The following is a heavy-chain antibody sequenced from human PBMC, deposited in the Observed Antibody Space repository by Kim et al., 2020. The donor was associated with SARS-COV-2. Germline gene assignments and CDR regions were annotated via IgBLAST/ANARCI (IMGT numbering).Heavy chain of an antibody. CDR3: ARGLSLSFHN. CDR2: TYYRSTWYH. V-gene: IGHV6-1*01. Sequence: SQTLSLTCVISGDSVSSGTAAWNWIRQSPSRGLEWLGRTYYRSTWYHQYASSVKSRITINPDTSKNQFSLQLISVTPEDTAVYFCARGLSLSFHNWGQG. CDR1: GDSVSSGTAA. J-gene: IGHJ4*02.